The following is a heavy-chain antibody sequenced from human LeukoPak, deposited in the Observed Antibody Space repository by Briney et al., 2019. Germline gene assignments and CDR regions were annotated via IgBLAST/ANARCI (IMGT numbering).Heavy chain of an antibody. CDR1: GGSFSGYY. D-gene: IGHD6-13*01. Sequence: SETLSLTCAVYGGSFSGYYWSWIRQPPGKGLEWIGEINHGGSTNYNPSLKSRVTISVDTSKNQFSLKLSSVTAADTAVYYCARGRYSSSWYAPAYDAFDIWGQGTMVTVSS. V-gene: IGHV4-34*01. CDR2: INHGGST. CDR3: ARGRYSSSWYAPAYDAFDI. J-gene: IGHJ3*02.